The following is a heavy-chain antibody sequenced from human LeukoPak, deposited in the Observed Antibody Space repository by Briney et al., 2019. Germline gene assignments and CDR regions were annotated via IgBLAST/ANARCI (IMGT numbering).Heavy chain of an antibody. V-gene: IGHV1-18*01. D-gene: IGHD3-22*01. CDR1: GYTFTSCG. J-gene: IGHJ4*02. CDR2: ISAYNGNT. Sequence: ASVKVSCKASGYTFTSCGISWVRQAPGQGLEWMGWISAYNGNTNYVQKLQGRVTMTTDTSTSTVYMELSSLRSEDTAVYYCARDYDSSGYYDYWGQGTLVTVSS. CDR3: ARDYDSSGYYDY.